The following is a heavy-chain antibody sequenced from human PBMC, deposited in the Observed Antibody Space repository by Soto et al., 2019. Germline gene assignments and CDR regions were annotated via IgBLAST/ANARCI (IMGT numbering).Heavy chain of an antibody. CDR2: IYYSGST. Sequence: SETLSLTCTVSGGSISSYYWSWIRQPPGKGLEWIGYIYYSGSTNYNPSLKSRVTISVDTSKNQFSLKLSSVTAADTAVYYCAREKWGVTTLGNMDVWGQGTTVTVSS. V-gene: IGHV4-59*08. CDR1: GGSISSYY. CDR3: AREKWGVTTLGNMDV. D-gene: IGHD4-17*01. J-gene: IGHJ6*02.